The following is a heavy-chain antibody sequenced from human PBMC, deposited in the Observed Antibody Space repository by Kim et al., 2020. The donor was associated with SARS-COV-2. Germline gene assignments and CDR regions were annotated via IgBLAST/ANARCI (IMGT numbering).Heavy chain of an antibody. CDR2: ISSSSSTI. CDR3: ATQTGY. J-gene: IGHJ4*02. V-gene: IGHV3-48*01. Sequence: GGSLRLSCAASGFTFSSYSMNWVRQSPGKGLEWVSYISSSSSTIYYADSVKGRFTISRDNAKNSLYLQMNSLRAEDTAVYYCATQTGYWGQGTLVTVSS. CDR1: GFTFSSYS.